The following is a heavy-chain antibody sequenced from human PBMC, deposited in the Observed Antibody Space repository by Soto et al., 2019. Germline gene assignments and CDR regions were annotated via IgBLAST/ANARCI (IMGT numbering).Heavy chain of an antibody. D-gene: IGHD3-16*01. J-gene: IGHJ2*01. V-gene: IGHV3-23*01. CDR1: GFSLSPYA. CDR2: SRSDGGST. CDR3: ARERTLSSIPQGYLYR. Sequence: EERLSESGGGLIQPGGSLRISCAASGFSLSPYAMSWVRQAPGKGLEWVSESRSDGGSTSYPDSVRGRFILSRDRSKKTLYLQMNTVRLEKTGLYFSARERTLSSIPQGYLYRWGRGTLVTVSS.